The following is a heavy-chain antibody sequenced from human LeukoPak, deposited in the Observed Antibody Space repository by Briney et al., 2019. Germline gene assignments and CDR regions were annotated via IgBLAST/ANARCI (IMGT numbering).Heavy chain of an antibody. CDR1: GFTFSRYW. D-gene: IGHD3-3*01. CDR3: ARMNEWLSTPFDY. V-gene: IGHV3-7*03. J-gene: IGHJ4*02. Sequence: GGSLRLSCAASGFTFSRYWMSWVRQAPGKGLEWVANIKQDGSEKYYVDSVKGRFTISRDNAKNPLYLQMNSLRAEDTAVYYCARMNEWLSTPFDYWGQGTLVTVSS. CDR2: IKQDGSEK.